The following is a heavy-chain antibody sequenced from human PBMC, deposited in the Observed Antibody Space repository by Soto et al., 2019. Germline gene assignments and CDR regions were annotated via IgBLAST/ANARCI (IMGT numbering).Heavy chain of an antibody. V-gene: IGHV1-18*01. CDR2: ISAYNGNT. Sequence: ASVKVSCKASGYTFTSYGISWVRQAPGQGLEWMGWISAYNGNTNYAQKLQGRVTMTTDTSTSTAYMELRSLRSDDTAVYYYARDVELRFLEWLPDPYYYYYGMDDWGQGTTVTVSS. D-gene: IGHD3-3*01. CDR1: GYTFTSYG. CDR3: ARDVELRFLEWLPDPYYYYYGMDD. J-gene: IGHJ6*02.